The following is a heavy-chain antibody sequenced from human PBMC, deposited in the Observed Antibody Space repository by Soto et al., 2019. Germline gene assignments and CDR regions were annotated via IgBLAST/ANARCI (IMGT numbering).Heavy chain of an antibody. CDR2: ISSNGGST. CDR3: ARESGYYDLLTGYYTHYYFAY. D-gene: IGHD3-9*01. V-gene: IGHV3-64*01. Sequence: PGGSLRLSCSASGFTFSSHAMHWVRQAPGKGLEYVSAISSNGGSTYYANSVKGRFIISRDNSKNTLNLQMGSLRPEDMAVYYCARESGYYDLLTGYYTHYYFAYWGQGTLVTVSS. J-gene: IGHJ4*02. CDR1: GFTFSSHA.